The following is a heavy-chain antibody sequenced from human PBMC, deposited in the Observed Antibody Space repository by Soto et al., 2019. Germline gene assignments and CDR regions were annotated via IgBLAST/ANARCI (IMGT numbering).Heavy chain of an antibody. CDR1: GGSTSSSSYQ. CDR2: VYYNGNT. Sequence: QLQLQESGPGLVKPSETLSLTCTVSGGSTSSSSYQWVWIRQPPGKGLEWIGNVYYNGNTYYNPSLKRRLTISVDTSNNQFSLKVKSVTAADTAVYYCARLSGSYNDRYFDYWGQGTLVTVSS. J-gene: IGHJ4*02. V-gene: IGHV4-39*01. D-gene: IGHD1-26*01. CDR3: ARLSGSYNDRYFDY.